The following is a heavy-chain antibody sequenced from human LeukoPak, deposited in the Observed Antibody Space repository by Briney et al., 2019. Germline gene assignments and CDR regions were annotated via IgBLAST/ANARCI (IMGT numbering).Heavy chain of an antibody. CDR3: ARTYTVTYYFDY. CDR1: GGSFSGYY. V-gene: IGHV4-39*01. D-gene: IGHD4-11*01. Sequence: SETLSLTCAVYGGSFSGYYWGWVRQPPGKGLEWIGSIYYSGSTYYNPSLKSRVTISVDTSKNQFSLKLSSVTAADTAVYYCARTYTVTYYFDYWGQGTLVTVSS. J-gene: IGHJ4*02. CDR2: IYYSGST.